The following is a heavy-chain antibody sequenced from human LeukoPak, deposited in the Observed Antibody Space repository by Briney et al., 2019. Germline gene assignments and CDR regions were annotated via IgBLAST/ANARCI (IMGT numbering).Heavy chain of an antibody. V-gene: IGHV1-2*02. Sequence: ASVKVSCKASGYTFTGYYMHWVRQAPGQGLEWMGWINPNSGGTNYAQKFQGRVTMTRDTSISTAYMELSRLRSDDTAVYYCARGYSYGYAQSPYWGQGTLVTVSS. CDR3: ARGYSYGYAQSPY. D-gene: IGHD5-18*01. CDR2: INPNSGGT. CDR1: GYTFTGYY. J-gene: IGHJ4*02.